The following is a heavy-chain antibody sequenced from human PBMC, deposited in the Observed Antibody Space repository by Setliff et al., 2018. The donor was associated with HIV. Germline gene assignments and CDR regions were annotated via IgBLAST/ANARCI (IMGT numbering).Heavy chain of an antibody. Sequence: SETLSLTCTVSGGSISSSSYYWGWIRQPPGKGLEWIGSIYYSGSTYSNPSLKSRVTISVDTSKNQFSLKVTSVTAADTAVYYCAREIQFSATTYYYYYMDDWGRGTTVTVSS. CDR2: IYYSGST. J-gene: IGHJ6*03. D-gene: IGHD5-18*01. CDR3: AREIQFSATTYYYYYMDD. CDR1: GGSISSSSYY. V-gene: IGHV4-39*07.